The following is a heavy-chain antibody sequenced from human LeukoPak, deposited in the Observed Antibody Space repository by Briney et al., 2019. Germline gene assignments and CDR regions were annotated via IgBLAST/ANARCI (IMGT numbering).Heavy chain of an antibody. CDR3: ARGPVAAAGTRFADY. D-gene: IGHD6-13*01. CDR1: GGTFSSYA. V-gene: IGHV1-69*05. CDR2: IIPIFGTA. J-gene: IGHJ4*02. Sequence: ASVKVSCKASGGTFSSYAISWVRQAPGQGLEWMGRIIPIFGTANYAQKFQGRGTITTDESTSTAYMELRSLRSEDTAVYYCARGPVAAAGTRFADYWGQGTLVTVSS.